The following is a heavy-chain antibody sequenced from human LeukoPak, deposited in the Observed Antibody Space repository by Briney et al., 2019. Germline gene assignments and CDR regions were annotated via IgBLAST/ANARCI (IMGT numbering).Heavy chain of an antibody. J-gene: IGHJ6*02. V-gene: IGHV1-18*01. Sequence: ASVKVSCKASGYTFTSYGISWVRQAPGQGLEWMGWISAYNGNTNYAQKLQGRVTMTTDTSTSTAYMELRSLRSDDTAVYYCARDGYCSGGSCSGLYGMDVWGQGTTVTVSS. CDR1: GYTFTSYG. D-gene: IGHD2-15*01. CDR3: ARDGYCSGGSCSGLYGMDV. CDR2: ISAYNGNT.